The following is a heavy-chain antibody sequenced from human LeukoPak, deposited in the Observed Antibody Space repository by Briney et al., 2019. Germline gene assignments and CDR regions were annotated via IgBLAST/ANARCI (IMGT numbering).Heavy chain of an antibody. J-gene: IGHJ5*02. CDR1: GYTFTGYY. Sequence: ASVKVSCKASGYTFTGYYMHWVRQAPGQGLEWMGWINPNSGGTNYAQKFQGWVTMTRDTSISTAYMELSRLRSDDTAVYYCARERYSGSDGWFDPWGQGTLVTVSS. CDR3: ARERYSGSDGWFDP. CDR2: INPNSGGT. V-gene: IGHV1-2*04. D-gene: IGHD5-12*01.